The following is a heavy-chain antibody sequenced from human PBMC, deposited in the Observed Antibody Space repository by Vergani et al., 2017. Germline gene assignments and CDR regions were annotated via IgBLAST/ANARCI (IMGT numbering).Heavy chain of an antibody. CDR3: AGSITMVAFHP. CDR2: ISSSSSTI. V-gene: IGHV3-48*01. CDR1: GFTFSSYS. D-gene: IGHD3-10*01. J-gene: IGHJ2*01. Sequence: EVQLVESGGGLVHPGGSLRLSCAASGFTFSSYSMNWVRQAPGKGLEWISYISSSSSTIYYADSVKGRFTISRDKAKNSLYLQMNSLRAEDTAVYYCAGSITMVAFHPWGRGTLVPVPP.